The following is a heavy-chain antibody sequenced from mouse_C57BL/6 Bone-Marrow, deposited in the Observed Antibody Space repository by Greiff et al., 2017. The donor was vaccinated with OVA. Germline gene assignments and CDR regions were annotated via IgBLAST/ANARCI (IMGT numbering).Heavy chain of an antibody. CDR2: IDPENGDT. J-gene: IGHJ3*01. Sequence: EVKLQESGAELVRPGASVKLSCTASGFNIKDDYMHWVKQRPEQGLEWIGWIDPENGDTEYASKFQGKATITADTSSNTAYLQLSSLTSEDTAVYYCTTSLYEGYYVGFAYWGQGTLVTVSA. CDR3: TTSLYEGYYVGFAY. CDR1: GFNIKDDY. D-gene: IGHD2-3*01. V-gene: IGHV14-4*01.